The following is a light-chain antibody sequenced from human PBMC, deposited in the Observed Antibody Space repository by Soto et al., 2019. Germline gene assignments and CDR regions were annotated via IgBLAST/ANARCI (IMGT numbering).Light chain of an antibody. V-gene: IGLV2-23*01. Sequence: QPVLTQPASVSGSPGQSITFSCTGTSSDIGSYNLVTWYQHHPGKVPKLMIYENIKRPSGVSDRFSGSKSGNTASLTISGLQAEDEADYYCCSYAGSDNWAFGGGTKLTVL. CDR2: ENI. J-gene: IGLJ3*02. CDR1: SSDIGSYNL. CDR3: CSYAGSDNWA.